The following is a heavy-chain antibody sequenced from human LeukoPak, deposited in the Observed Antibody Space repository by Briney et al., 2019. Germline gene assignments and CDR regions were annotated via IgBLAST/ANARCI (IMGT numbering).Heavy chain of an antibody. CDR2: SNPNSSGT. Sequence: ASVKVSFKASGYTFTDYYMHWVRQAPGQGLEWVGCSNPNSSGTNYAQKLQGRVTMTRDTSISTAYMDLSSLRSDDTAVYYCARDQGATNDFDYWGQGTLVTVPS. V-gene: IGHV1-2*02. CDR1: GYTFTDYY. CDR3: ARDQGATNDFDY. J-gene: IGHJ4*02. D-gene: IGHD1-26*01.